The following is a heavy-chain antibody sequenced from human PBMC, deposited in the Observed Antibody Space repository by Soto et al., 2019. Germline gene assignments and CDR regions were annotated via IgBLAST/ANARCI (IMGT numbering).Heavy chain of an antibody. V-gene: IGHV3-48*01. CDR3: ARADYYGSGRLDPLAI. D-gene: IGHD3-10*01. CDR1: GFTFSSYS. J-gene: IGHJ3*02. Sequence: GGSLRLSCAASGFTFSSYSMNWVRQAPGKGLEWVSYISSSSSTIHYADSVKGRFTISRDNAKNSLYLQMNSLRAEDTAVYYCARADYYGSGRLDPLAIWGQGTMVTVSS. CDR2: ISSSSSTI.